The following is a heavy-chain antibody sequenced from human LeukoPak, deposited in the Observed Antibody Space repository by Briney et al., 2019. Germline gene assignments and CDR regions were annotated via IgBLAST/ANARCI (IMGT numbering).Heavy chain of an antibody. Sequence: GESLKISCKNSGYSFTTYWIGWVRQIPGKGLEWMGIIYPGDSDTRYSPSFQGQVTISADKSISTAYLQWNSLKASDTAIYYCTRSPDIDILTGYSRYYFDYWGQGTLVTVSS. D-gene: IGHD3-9*01. J-gene: IGHJ4*02. V-gene: IGHV5-51*01. CDR2: IYPGDSDT. CDR1: GYSFTTYW. CDR3: TRSPDIDILTGYSRYYFDY.